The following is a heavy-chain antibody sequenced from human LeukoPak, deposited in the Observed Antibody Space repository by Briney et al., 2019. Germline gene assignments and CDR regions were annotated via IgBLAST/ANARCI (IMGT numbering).Heavy chain of an antibody. Sequence: GASVTVSCKAAGYTFISYDINWVRQAPRQGLAYMGWMNPSSDNTGYTQKFQGRITMTRDTSIGTAYMELSSLKSEDTALYYCTRMRGYTYGYWYLDLWGRGTLVTVSS. D-gene: IGHD5-18*01. J-gene: IGHJ2*01. CDR3: TRMRGYTYGYWYLDL. V-gene: IGHV1-8*01. CDR2: MNPSSDNT. CDR1: GYTFISYD.